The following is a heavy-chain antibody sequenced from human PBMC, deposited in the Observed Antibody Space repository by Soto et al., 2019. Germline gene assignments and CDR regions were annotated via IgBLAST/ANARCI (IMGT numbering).Heavy chain of an antibody. CDR1: GFTVSSNS. D-gene: IGHD2-2*01. CDR3: ARYQLLSRYDYYYGMDV. J-gene: IGHJ6*02. V-gene: IGHV3-66*01. CDR2: IYSGGST. Sequence: EVQLVESGGGLVQPGGSLRLSCAASGFTVSSNSMSWVRQAPGKGLEWVSVIYSGGSTYYADSVKGRFTISRDNSKNTLYLQMNSLRAEDTAGYYWARYQLLSRYDYYYGMDVWGQGTTVTVSS.